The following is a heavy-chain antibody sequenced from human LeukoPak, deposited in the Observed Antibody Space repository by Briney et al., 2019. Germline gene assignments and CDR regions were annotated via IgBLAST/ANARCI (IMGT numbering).Heavy chain of an antibody. CDR1: GFTFSSNW. CDR2: INSDGSST. D-gene: IGHD4/OR15-4a*01. CDR3: AGLLVGANPKYY. V-gene: IGHV3-74*01. J-gene: IGHJ4*02. Sequence: PGGSLRLSCVASGFTFSSNWMHWVRQAPGKGLVWVSRINSDGSSTAYADSVKGRFTISRDNAKNTLYLQMNSLRAEDTAVYYCAGLLVGANPKYYWGQGTLVTVSS.